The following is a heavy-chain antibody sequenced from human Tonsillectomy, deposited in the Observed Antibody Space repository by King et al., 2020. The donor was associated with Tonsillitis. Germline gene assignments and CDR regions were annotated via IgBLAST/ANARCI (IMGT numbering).Heavy chain of an antibody. J-gene: IGHJ3*02. CDR1: GFIFRSYG. V-gene: IGHV3-48*03. D-gene: IGHD3-10*01. Sequence: QLVQSGGGLGQPGGSLRLSCAASGFIFRSYGMNWVRQAPGKGVEWVSYSSSSGSTIHYANSVKGRFTISRDNAKNSLHLQMNSLRAEDTAVYYCAREPRLLWFGEITPGAFDIWGQGTMVTVSS. CDR3: AREPRLLWFGEITPGAFDI. CDR2: SSSSGSTI.